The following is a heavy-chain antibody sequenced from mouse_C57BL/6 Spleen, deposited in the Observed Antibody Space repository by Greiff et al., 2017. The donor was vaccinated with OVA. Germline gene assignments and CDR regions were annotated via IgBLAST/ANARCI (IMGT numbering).Heavy chain of an antibody. J-gene: IGHJ4*01. CDR1: GYTFTSYW. D-gene: IGHD1-1*01. CDR3: ARDGSSPYAMDY. CDR2: IYPSDSET. V-gene: IGHV1-61*01. Sequence: QVQLQQPGAELVRPGSSVKMSCKASGYTFTSYWMDWVKQRPGQGLEWIGNIYPSDSETHYNQKFKDKATLTVDKSSSTAYMQLSSLTSEESAVYYCARDGSSPYAMDYWGQGTSVTVSS.